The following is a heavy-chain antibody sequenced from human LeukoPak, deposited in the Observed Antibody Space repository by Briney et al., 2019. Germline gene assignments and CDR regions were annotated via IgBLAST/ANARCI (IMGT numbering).Heavy chain of an antibody. CDR3: SGERETSSWHGGYFFIGREV. CDR1: GFTVSGYY. CDR2: IYSGGST. V-gene: IGHV3-53*04. Sequence: PGGSLRLSCAASGFTVSGYYMSWVRQAPGKGLEWVSVIYSGGSTYYAASVMGRFTISSHNTKNTLYRLLNSLITEDTAAHYCSGERETSSWHGGYFFIGREVWGQGNTVTVSS. J-gene: IGHJ6*02. D-gene: IGHD6-13*01.